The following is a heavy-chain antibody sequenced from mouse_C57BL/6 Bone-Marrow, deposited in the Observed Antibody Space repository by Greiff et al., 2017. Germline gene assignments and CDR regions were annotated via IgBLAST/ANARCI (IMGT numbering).Heavy chain of an antibody. J-gene: IGHJ2*01. CDR2: IDPENGDT. D-gene: IGHD2-2*01. Sequence: EVQLQQSGAELVRPGASVKLSCTASGFNINDDYMHWVKQRPAQGLEWIGWIDPENGDTEYASKFQGKATITADTSSNTAYLQLSSLTSEETAVYYCTTFGYEDYWGQGTTLTVSS. CDR3: TTFGYEDY. CDR1: GFNINDDY. V-gene: IGHV14-4*01.